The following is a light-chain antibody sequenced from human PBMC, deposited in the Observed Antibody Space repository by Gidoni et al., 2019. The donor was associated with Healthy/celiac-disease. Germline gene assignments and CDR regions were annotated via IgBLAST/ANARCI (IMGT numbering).Light chain of an antibody. J-gene: IGKJ5*01. Sequence: DIVMTVSRHSLPVTPGEPSPISCRSSQSLLHSNGYNYLDWYLQKPGQSPQLLIYLGSNRASGVPDRFSGSGSGTDFTLKISRVEAEDVGVYYCMQALQTPNTFGQXTRLEIK. CDR3: MQALQTPNT. CDR1: QSLLHSNGYNY. V-gene: IGKV2-28*01. CDR2: LGS.